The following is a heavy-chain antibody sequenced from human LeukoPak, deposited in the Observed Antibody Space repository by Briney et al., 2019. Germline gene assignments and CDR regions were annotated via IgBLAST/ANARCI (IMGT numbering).Heavy chain of an antibody. CDR1: GGSISTFS. CDR2: IYIKST. D-gene: IGHD6-19*01. J-gene: IGHJ4*02. CDR3: ARDTTVASGMQY. V-gene: IGHV4-59*01. Sequence: SETLSLTCTVSGGSISTFSWSWIRQFPGKGLKWIGSIYIKSTNYNPALKSRVAMSVDTSKNQFSLRLDSVTTADTAVYYCARDTTVASGMQYWGQGTLVTVSS.